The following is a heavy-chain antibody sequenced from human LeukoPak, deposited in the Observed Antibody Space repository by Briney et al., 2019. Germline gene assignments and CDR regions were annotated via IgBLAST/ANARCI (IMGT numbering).Heavy chain of an antibody. CDR2: IDPSDSYT. CDR3: ARHLYSGSPLDY. CDR1: GYSFTSYW. D-gene: IGHD1-26*01. J-gene: IGHJ4*02. Sequence: GGSLKISCEGSGYSFTSYWISWVRQMPGKGLEWMGRIDPSDSYTNYSPSFQGHVTISADKSISTAYLQWSSLKASDTAMYYCARHLYSGSPLDYWGQGTLVTVSS. V-gene: IGHV5-10-1*01.